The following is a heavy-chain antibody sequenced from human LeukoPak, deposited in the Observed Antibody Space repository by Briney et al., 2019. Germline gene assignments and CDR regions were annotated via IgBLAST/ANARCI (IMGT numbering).Heavy chain of an antibody. V-gene: IGHV4-4*07. CDR2: IYPSGNT. Sequence: SETLSLTCTVSGGSISSNYWSWIRQSAGKGLEWVGRIYPSGNTNYSPSLKSRVTMSVDTSKNQFSLKLTSVTAADTAVYYCVRNCGGGTCYSPSNWFDPWGQGTLVTVSS. CDR3: VRNCGGGTCYSPSNWFDP. J-gene: IGHJ5*02. CDR1: GGSISSNY. D-gene: IGHD2-15*01.